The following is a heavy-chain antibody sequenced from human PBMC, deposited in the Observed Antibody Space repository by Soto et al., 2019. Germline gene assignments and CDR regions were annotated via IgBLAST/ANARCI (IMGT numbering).Heavy chain of an antibody. CDR1: GYGFSIHL. J-gene: IGHJ3*02. CDR2: IYPGNSNT. V-gene: IGHV5-51*01. CDR3: ARDSHCDGGNCPMGGFDM. D-gene: IGHD2-15*01. Sequence: PGESLQISFKGSGYGFSIHLVSWLRQMPVKGLEWAGIIYPGNSNTMYSPSFQGQVTISADTALSTTYPQWDTLKPSDTAIYFCARDSHCDGGNCPMGGFDMSGQWTIVPVSS.